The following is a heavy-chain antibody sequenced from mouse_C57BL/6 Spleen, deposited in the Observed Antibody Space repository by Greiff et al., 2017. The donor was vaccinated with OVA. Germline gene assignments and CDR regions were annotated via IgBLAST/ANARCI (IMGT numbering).Heavy chain of an antibody. D-gene: IGHD2-2*01. CDR1: GFTFSDYG. Sequence: EVHLVESGGGLVKPGGSLKLSCAASGFTFSDYGMHWVRQAPEKGLEWVAYISSGSSTIYYADTVKGRFTISRDNAKNTLFLQMTSLRSEDTAMYYCARPYGYDGGTLFAYWGQGTLVTVSA. CDR3: ARPYGYDGGTLFAY. CDR2: ISSGSSTI. J-gene: IGHJ3*01. V-gene: IGHV5-17*01.